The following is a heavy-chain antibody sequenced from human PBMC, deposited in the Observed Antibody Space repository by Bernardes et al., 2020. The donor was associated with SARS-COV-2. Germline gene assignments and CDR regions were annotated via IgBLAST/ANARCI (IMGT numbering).Heavy chain of an antibody. Sequence: ASVKVSCKASGYTFTGYYMHWVRQDPGQGLEWMGRINPNSGGTNYAQKFQGRVTMTRDTSISTAYMELSRLRSDDTVVYCCARGGFYYDSSGYPDAFDIWGLGTMVTVSS. CDR2: INPNSGGT. V-gene: IGHV1-2*05. J-gene: IGHJ3*02. CDR3: ARGGFYYDSSGYPDAFDI. CDR1: GYTFTGYY. D-gene: IGHD3-22*01.